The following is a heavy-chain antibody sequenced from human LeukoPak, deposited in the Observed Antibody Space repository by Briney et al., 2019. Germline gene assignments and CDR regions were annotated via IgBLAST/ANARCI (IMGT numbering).Heavy chain of an antibody. CDR1: GFTFSSYS. V-gene: IGHV3-21*01. CDR2: ISSSSSYI. CDR3: ARDIAVAGTGDAFDI. Sequence: GGSLRLSCAASGFTFSSYSMNWVRQAPGKGLEWVSSISSSSSYIYYADSVKGRFTISRDNAKNSLYLQMNSLRAEDTAVYYFARDIAVAGTGDAFDIWGQGTMVTVSS. J-gene: IGHJ3*02. D-gene: IGHD6-19*01.